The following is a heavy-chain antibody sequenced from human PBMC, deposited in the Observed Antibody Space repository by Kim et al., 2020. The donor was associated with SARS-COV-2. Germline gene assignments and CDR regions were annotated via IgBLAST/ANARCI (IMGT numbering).Heavy chain of an antibody. CDR3: ARARIALDY. D-gene: IGHD2-21*01. Sequence: STTYYADAVKCRFTISRDNSENALYLQMNSLGAEDTAVYYCARARIALDYWGQGTLVTVSS. CDR2: STT. J-gene: IGHJ4*02. V-gene: IGHV3-30-3*01.